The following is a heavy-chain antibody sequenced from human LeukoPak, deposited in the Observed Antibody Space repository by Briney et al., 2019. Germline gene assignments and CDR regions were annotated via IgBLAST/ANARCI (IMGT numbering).Heavy chain of an antibody. CDR3: ARDHSAMPSY. J-gene: IGHJ4*02. D-gene: IGHD2-2*01. Sequence: AGGSLRLSCAASGFTFSSYNFHWLRQAPGKGLEWLTLISYDGSYTSYGASVKGRFTVSRDNSHNTLYLQMNGLRAEDTALYYCARDHSAMPSYWGQGTLVTVSS. CDR2: ISYDGSYT. V-gene: IGHV3-30*03. CDR1: GFTFSSYN.